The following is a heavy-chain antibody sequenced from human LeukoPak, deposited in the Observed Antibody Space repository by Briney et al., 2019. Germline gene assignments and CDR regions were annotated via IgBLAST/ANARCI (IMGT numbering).Heavy chain of an antibody. V-gene: IGHV3-23*01. D-gene: IGHD3-22*01. J-gene: IGHJ4*02. CDR1: GLTFSNYA. Sequence: TGGSLRLSCAASGLTFSNYAMNWVRQAPRKWLEWVSGISGSDGSIYYGDSVKGRFTISRDNSKNTLYLQMNSLRAEDTAIYYCAKDLGDYYDSSGSGNYWGQGALVTVSS. CDR3: AKDLGDYYDSSGSGNY. CDR2: ISGSDGSI.